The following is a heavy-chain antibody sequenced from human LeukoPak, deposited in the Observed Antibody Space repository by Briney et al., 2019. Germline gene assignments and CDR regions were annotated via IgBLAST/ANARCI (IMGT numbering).Heavy chain of an antibody. J-gene: IGHJ4*02. CDR3: AKEDHFAS. CDR1: GFTFDDYA. CDR2: ISWNSGSI. Sequence: GGSLRLSCAASGFTFDDYAMHWVRQAPGKGLEWVSGISWNSGSIGYADSVKGRFTISRDNAKNSLYLEMNSLRAEDTALYYCAKEDHFASWGQGTLVTVSS. V-gene: IGHV3-9*01.